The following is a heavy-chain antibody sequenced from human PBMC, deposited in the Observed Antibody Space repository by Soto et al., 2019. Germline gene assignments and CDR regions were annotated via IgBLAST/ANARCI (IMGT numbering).Heavy chain of an antibody. Sequence: EVQLLESGGALVQPGESLRLSCAASGFTFSFCAMSWVRQAPGKGLEWVSSMRGSNGDTYYADSVKGRFTISRDNSKNTLYLQMNSLRVEDTALYYCVKGHSDSYYSFDYWGQGALVTVSS. CDR2: MRGSNGDT. J-gene: IGHJ4*02. CDR3: VKGHSDSYYSFDY. V-gene: IGHV3-23*01. CDR1: GFTFSFCA. D-gene: IGHD3-22*01.